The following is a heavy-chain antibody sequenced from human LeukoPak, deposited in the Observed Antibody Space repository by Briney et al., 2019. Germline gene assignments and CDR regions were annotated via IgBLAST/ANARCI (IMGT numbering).Heavy chain of an antibody. CDR3: ARPHSGYDFQGLCY. CDR2: ISGSGRST. CDR1: GFTFSNYA. D-gene: IGHD5-12*01. Sequence: GGSLRLSCAASGFTFSNYAMSWVRQAPGKGLEWVSGISGSGRSTYYADSVEGRFTISRDNSKNTLYLQMNSLRAEGTAVYYCARPHSGYDFQGLCYWGQGTLVTVSS. J-gene: IGHJ4*02. V-gene: IGHV3-23*01.